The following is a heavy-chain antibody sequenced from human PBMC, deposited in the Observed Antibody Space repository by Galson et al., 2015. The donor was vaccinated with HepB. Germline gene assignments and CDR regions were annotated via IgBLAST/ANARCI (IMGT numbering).Heavy chain of an antibody. D-gene: IGHD6-13*01. Sequence: SLRLSCAASGFSFSNHWMTWVRQVPGKGLEWVANIRQDGNDKYYVDSVRGRFIISRDNAKNSLYLQMNSLRAEDTALYYCARELRFSNSWYGEFDPGAREPWSPFPQ. J-gene: IGHJ5*02. V-gene: IGHV3-7*03. CDR2: IRQDGNDK. CDR1: GFSFSNHW. CDR3: ARELRFSNSWYGEFDP.